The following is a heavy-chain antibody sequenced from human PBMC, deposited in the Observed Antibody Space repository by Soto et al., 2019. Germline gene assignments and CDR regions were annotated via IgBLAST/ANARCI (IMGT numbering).Heavy chain of an antibody. CDR3: ARGVTHGYSSSWYKVERYYYGMDV. V-gene: IGHV1-69*12. CDR2: IIPIFGTA. CDR1: GGTFSSYA. D-gene: IGHD6-13*01. J-gene: IGHJ6*02. Sequence: QVQLVQSGAEVKKPGSSVKVSCKASGGTFSSYAISWVRQAPGQGLEWMGGIIPIFGTANYAQKFQGRVTLTADESTSTAYMELSSLRSEDTAVYYCARGVTHGYSSSWYKVERYYYGMDVWGQGTTVTVSS.